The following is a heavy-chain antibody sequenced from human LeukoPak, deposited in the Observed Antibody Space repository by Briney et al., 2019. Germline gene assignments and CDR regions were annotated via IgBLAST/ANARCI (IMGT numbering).Heavy chain of an antibody. Sequence: GASLLISCQGSGFIFTNYWSNWGRQLPGKGREGMGIIYPGDSDTRYSPSFQGQVTISADLSVSTAYLQWSSLKASDTALYYCARYSGGTSGWFGPWGQGTLVTVSS. D-gene: IGHD2-15*01. V-gene: IGHV5-51*01. CDR1: GFIFTNYW. J-gene: IGHJ5*02. CDR2: IYPGDSDT. CDR3: ARYSGGTSGWFGP.